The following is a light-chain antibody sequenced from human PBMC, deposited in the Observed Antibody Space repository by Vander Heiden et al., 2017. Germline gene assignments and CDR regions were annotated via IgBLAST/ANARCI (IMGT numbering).Light chain of an antibody. Sequence: QSLVTQPPSVSGTPGQRVTISCSGRRSNIGNNHVYWYQQVPGSAPKLLVYRNYNRASGVPDRFSCSKSGSSASLIISGLRSEDEADDYCVTWDDTRSGLVVFGGGTKLTVL. J-gene: IGLJ2*01. CDR3: VTWDDTRSGLVV. CDR1: RSNIGNNH. CDR2: RNY. V-gene: IGLV1-47*01.